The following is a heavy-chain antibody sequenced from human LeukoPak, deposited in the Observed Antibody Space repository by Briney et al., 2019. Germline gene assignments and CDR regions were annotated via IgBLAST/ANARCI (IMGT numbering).Heavy chain of an antibody. CDR3: ARQIVVVITTSWFDY. D-gene: IGHD3-22*01. CDR1: GGSISSSSYY. V-gene: IGHV4-39*01. Sequence: SETLSLTCTVSGGSISSSSYYWGWIRQPPGKGLEWIGSIYYSGCTYYNPSLKSRVTISVDTSKNQFSLKLSSVTAADTAVYYCARQIVVVITTSWFDYWGQGTLVTVSS. CDR2: IYYSGCT. J-gene: IGHJ4*02.